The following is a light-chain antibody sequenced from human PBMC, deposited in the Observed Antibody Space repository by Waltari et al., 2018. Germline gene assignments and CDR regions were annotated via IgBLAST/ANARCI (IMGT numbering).Light chain of an antibody. J-gene: IGKJ1*01. Sequence: DIQMTQSPSSVSASVGDRVTLTCRASQGIASRLAWYQQKPGKAPKLLIYDASSLHSGVPSRFSGSGSGTDFTLTISSLQAEDVAVYYCQQYYNTLWTFGQGTKVEIK. CDR3: QQYYNTLWT. CDR2: DAS. CDR1: QGIASR. V-gene: IGKV1-12*01.